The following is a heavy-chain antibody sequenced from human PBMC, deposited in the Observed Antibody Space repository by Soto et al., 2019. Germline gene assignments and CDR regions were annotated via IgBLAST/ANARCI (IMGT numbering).Heavy chain of an antibody. D-gene: IGHD2-2*02. V-gene: IGHV1-46*01. CDR1: GYTFPSYY. CDR2: INPSGGST. CDR3: ARGGRYCSSTSCYTVYYYGMDV. J-gene: IGHJ6*02. Sequence: ASVKVSCKASGYTFPSYYMHWVRQAPGQGLEWMGIINPSGGSTSYAQKFQGRVTMTRDTSTSTVYMELSSLRSEGTAVYYCARGGRYCSSTSCYTVYYYGMDVWGQGTTVTVSS.